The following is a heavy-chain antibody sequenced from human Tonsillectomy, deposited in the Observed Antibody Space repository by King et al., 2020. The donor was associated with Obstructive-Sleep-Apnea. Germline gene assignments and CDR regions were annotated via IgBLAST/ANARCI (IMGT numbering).Heavy chain of an antibody. D-gene: IGHD6-19*01. V-gene: IGHV3-30-3*01. J-gene: IGHJ5*02. CDR1: EFTFSSYA. Sequence: VQLVESGGGVVQPGRSLRLSCAASEFTFSSYAMHWVRQAPGKGLEWVAVVSFDGSNKYYADSVKGRFTISRDNSKNTLYLQMNSLRAEDTAVYYCARDAQYSSGWWGWFDPWGQGTLVTVSS. CDR2: VSFDGSNK. CDR3: ARDAQYSSGWWGWFDP.